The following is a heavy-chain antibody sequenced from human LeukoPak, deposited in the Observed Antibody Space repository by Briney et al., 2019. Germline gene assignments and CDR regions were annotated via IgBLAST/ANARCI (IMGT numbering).Heavy chain of an antibody. J-gene: IGHJ6*03. CDR2: IYYSGST. Sequence: SETLSLTCTVSGGSISSSSYYWGWIRQPPGKGLEWSGSIYYSGSTYYNPSLKSRVTISVDTSKNQFSLKLSSVAAADTAVYYCARYYYYYYYMDVWGKGTTVTISS. V-gene: IGHV4-39*01. CDR3: ARYYYYYYYMDV. CDR1: GGSISSSSYY.